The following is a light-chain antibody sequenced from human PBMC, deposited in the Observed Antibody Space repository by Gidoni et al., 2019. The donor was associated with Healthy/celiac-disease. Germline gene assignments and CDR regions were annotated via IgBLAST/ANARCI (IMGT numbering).Light chain of an antibody. CDR3: QQRSNWPRNT. CDR1: QSVSSY. Sequence: EIVLTQSPATLSLSPGERATLSCRASQSVSSYLAWYQQKPGQAPRLLIYDASNRATGIPDFTLTISSLEPEDFAVYYCQQRSNWPRNTFGQGTKLEIK. J-gene: IGKJ2*01. CDR2: DAS. V-gene: IGKV3-11*01.